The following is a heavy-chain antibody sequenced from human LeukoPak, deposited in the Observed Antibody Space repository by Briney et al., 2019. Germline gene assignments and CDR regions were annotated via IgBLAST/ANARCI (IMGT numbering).Heavy chain of an antibody. J-gene: IGHJ4*02. CDR3: ARAVELYYGSGGKPLSHLIDY. Sequence: ASVKVSCKASGYTFTSYGISWVRQAPGQGLEWMGWISAYKGNTNYAQKLQGRVTMTTDTSTSTAYMELRSLRSDDTAVYYCARAVELYYGSGGKPLSHLIDYWGQGTLVTVSS. D-gene: IGHD3-10*01. CDR2: ISAYKGNT. V-gene: IGHV1-18*01. CDR1: GYTFTSYG.